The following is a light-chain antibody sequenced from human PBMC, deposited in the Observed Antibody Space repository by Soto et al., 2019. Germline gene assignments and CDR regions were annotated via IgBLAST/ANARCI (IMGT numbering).Light chain of an antibody. J-gene: IGKJ1*01. CDR2: AAS. CDR1: QGIRND. Sequence: IQLTQSPSSLSASVGDRVTITCRASQGIRNDLAWYQQKPGKAPKLLIYAASTLHSGVPMRFSGRGSGTDFTLTISSLQPEDFATYFCQQLNSFPWTFGQGTKVDIK. V-gene: IGKV1-9*01. CDR3: QQLNSFPWT.